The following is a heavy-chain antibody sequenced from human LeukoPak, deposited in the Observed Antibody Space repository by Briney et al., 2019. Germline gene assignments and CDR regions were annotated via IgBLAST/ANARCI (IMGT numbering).Heavy chain of an antibody. CDR3: ARGVWQWLVRSDAFDI. Sequence: ASVKVSCKASGYTFTSYGISWVRQAPGQGLEWMGWISAYNGNTNYAQKLQGRVTMTTDTSTSTAYMELRSLRSDDTAVYYCARGVWQWLVRSDAFDIWGQGTMVTVSS. J-gene: IGHJ3*02. CDR1: GYTFTSYG. D-gene: IGHD6-19*01. V-gene: IGHV1-18*01. CDR2: ISAYNGNT.